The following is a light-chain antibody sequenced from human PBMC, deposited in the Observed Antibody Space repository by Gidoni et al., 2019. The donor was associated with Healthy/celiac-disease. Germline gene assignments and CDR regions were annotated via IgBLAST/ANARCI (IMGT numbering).Light chain of an antibody. Sequence: EIVLTQSPATLSLSPGERATLSCRASQSVSSYLAWYQQKPGQAPRLPIYDASNRATGIPARFSGSGSGTDFTLTISSLEPEDFAVYYWQQRSNWPPTFGQGTRLEIK. CDR2: DAS. CDR3: QQRSNWPPT. CDR1: QSVSSY. J-gene: IGKJ5*01. V-gene: IGKV3-11*01.